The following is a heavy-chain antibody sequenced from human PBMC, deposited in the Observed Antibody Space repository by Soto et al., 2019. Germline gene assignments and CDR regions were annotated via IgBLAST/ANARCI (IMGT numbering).Heavy chain of an antibody. CDR2: ISSSSSTI. D-gene: IGHD4-17*01. Sequence: EVQLVESGGGLVQPGGSLRLSCAASGFTFSSYSMNWVRQAPGKGLEWVSCISSSSSTIYYADSVKGRFTISRDNAKNSLYLHMNSPRDEDTAVYHCASGKDYAEGGYWGQGTLVTVSS. J-gene: IGHJ4*02. CDR1: GFTFSSYS. CDR3: ASGKDYAEGGY. V-gene: IGHV3-48*02.